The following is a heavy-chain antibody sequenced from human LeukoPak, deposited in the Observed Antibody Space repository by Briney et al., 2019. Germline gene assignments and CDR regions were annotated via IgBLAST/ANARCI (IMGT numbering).Heavy chain of an antibody. CDR2: ISGSGGNT. CDR3: AKDSAFYYIDV. CDR1: GFTFSSHG. J-gene: IGHJ6*03. V-gene: IGHV3-23*01. D-gene: IGHD3-10*01. Sequence: GETLRLSCAASGFTFSSHGMNWVRHAPGKGLEWVSGISGSGGNTYYADSVKGRFTISRDNSKNTLYLQMNSLRAEDTAVYYCAKDSAFYYIDVWGKGTTVIISS.